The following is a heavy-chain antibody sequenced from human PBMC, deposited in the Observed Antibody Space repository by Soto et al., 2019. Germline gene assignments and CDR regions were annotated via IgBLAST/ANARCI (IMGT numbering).Heavy chain of an antibody. Sequence: SETLSLTCTVSGGSISSEGYYWSWFRQLPGKGLEWIGDIYYSGSTYYNPSLKSRLTMSGDASKNQFSLKLSSVTAADTALYYCARGKGYSYGPYYFDYWGQGTLVTVSS. CDR2: IYYSGST. CDR1: GGSISSEGYY. J-gene: IGHJ4*02. CDR3: ARGKGYSYGPYYFDY. V-gene: IGHV4-31*03. D-gene: IGHD5-18*01.